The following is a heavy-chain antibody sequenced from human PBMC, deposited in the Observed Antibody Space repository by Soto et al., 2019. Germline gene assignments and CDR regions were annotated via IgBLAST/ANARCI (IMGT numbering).Heavy chain of an antibody. V-gene: IGHV3-23*01. CDR3: ASIKGYYDFWTPPSY. CDR2: ISGSGGST. CDR1: GFTFSSYA. D-gene: IGHD3-3*01. J-gene: IGHJ4*02. Sequence: EVQLLESGGGLVQPGGSLRLSCAASGFTFSSYAMSWVRQAPGKGLEWVSAISGSGGSTYYADSVKGRFTISGDNSKYTLYLHMNSLRAEDTAVYYCASIKGYYDFWTPPSYWGQGTLVTVSS.